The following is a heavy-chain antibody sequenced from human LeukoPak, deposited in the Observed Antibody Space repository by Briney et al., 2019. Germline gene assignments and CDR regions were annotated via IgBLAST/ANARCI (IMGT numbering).Heavy chain of an antibody. Sequence: SETLSLTCAVSGGAVSSGGYYWSWFRQHPGKGLEWIGYIYYSGSTYYNPSLASRISISVDTSENQFSLKLSSVTAADTAVYYCARSRWSAYCGGDCYTVYFDYWGQGALVTVSS. V-gene: IGHV4-31*11. CDR1: GGAVSSGGYY. CDR3: ARSRWSAYCGGDCYTVYFDY. D-gene: IGHD2-21*02. J-gene: IGHJ4*02. CDR2: IYYSGST.